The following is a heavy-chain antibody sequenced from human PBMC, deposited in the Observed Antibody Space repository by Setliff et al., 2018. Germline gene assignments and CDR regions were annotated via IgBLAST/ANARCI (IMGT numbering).Heavy chain of an antibody. CDR3: ARRGVGMGMDV. CDR1: EFSLSDFH. Sequence: GESLTISCAASEFSLSDFHMHWVRQAPGEGLEWVGRVRRNTNSYATAYSASLKGRFTISRDDSKNTAYLQMNSLQSEDTAVYYCARRGVGMGMDVWGKGTTVTVSS. CDR2: VRRNTNSYAT. D-gene: IGHD2-2*01. J-gene: IGHJ6*03. V-gene: IGHV3-73*01.